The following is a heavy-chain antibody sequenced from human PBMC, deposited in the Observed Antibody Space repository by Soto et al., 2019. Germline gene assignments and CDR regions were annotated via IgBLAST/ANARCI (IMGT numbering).Heavy chain of an antibody. CDR2: IKSKTDGGTT. V-gene: IGHV3-15*07. Sequence: SVSNAWMNWVRQAPGKGLEWVGRIKSKTDGGTTDYAAPVKGRFTISRDDSKNTPYLQMNSLKTEDTAVYYCTTGVLLWYYGMDVWGQGTTVTVSS. J-gene: IGHJ6*02. CDR1: SVSNAW. D-gene: IGHD3-10*01. CDR3: TTGVLLWYYGMDV.